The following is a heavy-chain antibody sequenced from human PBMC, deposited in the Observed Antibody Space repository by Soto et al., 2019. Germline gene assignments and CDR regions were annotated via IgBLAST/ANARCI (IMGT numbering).Heavy chain of an antibody. CDR3: ARRTSGWYGDD. J-gene: IGHJ4*02. Sequence: EVQLLESGGGLVQPGGSLRLSCAASGFTFSSYAMSWVRQAPGKGLEWVSAISGSGGSSYYADSVKGRFTISRDNSKNTLYLQMNGLRAEDTAVYYCARRTSGWYGDDWGQGPLVTVSS. D-gene: IGHD6-19*01. CDR2: ISGSGGSS. CDR1: GFTFSSYA. V-gene: IGHV3-23*01.